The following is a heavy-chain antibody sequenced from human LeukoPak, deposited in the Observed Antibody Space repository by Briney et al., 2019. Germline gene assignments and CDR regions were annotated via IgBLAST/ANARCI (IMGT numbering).Heavy chain of an antibody. D-gene: IGHD6-13*01. CDR1: GFSLSTSGVG. J-gene: IGHJ4*02. CDR2: INHSGST. CDR3: ARFDSSSWRFDY. V-gene: IGHV4-39*07. Sequence: SGPTLVNPTQTLTLTCTFSGFSLSTSGVGVGWIRQPPGKGLEWIGEINHSGSTNYNPSLKSRVTISVDTSKNQFSLKLSSVTAADTAVYYCARFDSSSWRFDYWGQGTLVTVSS.